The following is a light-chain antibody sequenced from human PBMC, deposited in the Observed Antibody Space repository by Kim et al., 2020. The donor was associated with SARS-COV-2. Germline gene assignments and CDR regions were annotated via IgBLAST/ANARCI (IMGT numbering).Light chain of an antibody. CDR1: NIGSKS. Sequence: SYELTQPPSVSVAPGKTARITCGGNNIGSKSVHWYQQKPGQAPVLVIYYDSDRPSGIPERFSGSNSGNRATLTISRVEAGDEADHYCQAWDSSRNDPVFG. CDR2: YDS. CDR3: QAWDSSRNDPV. J-gene: IGLJ3*02. V-gene: IGLV3-21*04.